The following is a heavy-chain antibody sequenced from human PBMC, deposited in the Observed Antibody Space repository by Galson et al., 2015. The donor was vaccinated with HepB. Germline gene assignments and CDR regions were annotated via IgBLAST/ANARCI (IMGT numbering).Heavy chain of an antibody. CDR1: GFSFSTRGVS. CDR3: AHRYNCYSYFDY. D-gene: IGHD2-15*01. J-gene: IGHJ4*02. V-gene: IGHV2-5*02. CDR2: IFWDDGT. Sequence: PALVKTTQTLSLTCTFSGFSFSTRGVSVGCIRQPPGKALVWLANIFWDDGTRHSSSLKTRLTINKDTSNNQVVLTITNMAPVNTATYYCAHRYNCYSYFDYWGQGFLVTVSS.